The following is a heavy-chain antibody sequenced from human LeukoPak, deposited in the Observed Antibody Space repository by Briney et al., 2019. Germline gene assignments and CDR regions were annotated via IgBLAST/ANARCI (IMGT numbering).Heavy chain of an antibody. D-gene: IGHD6-13*01. CDR2: IIPIFGTA. J-gene: IGHJ4*02. CDR3: ARGRGGFIAAAASFDY. Sequence: SVKVSCKASGGTFSSYAISWVRQAPGQGLEWMGGIIPIFGTANYAQKFQGRVTITADESTSTAYMELSSLRSEDTAVYYCARGRGGFIAAAASFDYWGQGTLVTVSS. CDR1: GGTFSSYA. V-gene: IGHV1-69*13.